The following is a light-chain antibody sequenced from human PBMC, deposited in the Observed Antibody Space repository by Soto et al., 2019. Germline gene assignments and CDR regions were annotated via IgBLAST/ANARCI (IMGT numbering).Light chain of an antibody. CDR2: DAS. Sequence: DIQMTQSPSTLSASVGDRVIITCRASQSISTWLAWYQQKPGKVPNLLIYDASNLESGVPLRFSGSGSGTEFTLTISSLQPDDFATYYCQQYQNSWTFGQGTRWIS. J-gene: IGKJ1*01. V-gene: IGKV1-5*01. CDR1: QSISTW. CDR3: QQYQNSWT.